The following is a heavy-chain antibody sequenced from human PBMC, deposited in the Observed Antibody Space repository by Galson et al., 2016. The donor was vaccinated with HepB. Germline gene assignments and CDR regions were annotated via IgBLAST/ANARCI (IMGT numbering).Heavy chain of an antibody. D-gene: IGHD3-9*01. CDR3: ARQPHFDILTGYRFDP. V-gene: IGHV5-51*01. Sequence: QSGAEVKKPGESLNISCQGSGYILTTYWIGWVRQMSGRGLEWVGSIYPGNSDIKYSPSFQGQVTISADKSLSTAYLQWRSLKDSDTSVYYCARQPHFDILTGYRFDPWGQGTLVIVSS. CDR2: IYPGNSDI. CDR1: GYILTTYW. J-gene: IGHJ5*02.